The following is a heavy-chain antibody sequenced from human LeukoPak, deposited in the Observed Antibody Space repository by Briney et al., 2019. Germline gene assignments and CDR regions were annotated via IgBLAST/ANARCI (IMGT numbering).Heavy chain of an antibody. CDR2: IKQDGSEK. J-gene: IGHJ3*02. D-gene: IGHD2-2*02. Sequence: GGSLRLSCAASGFTFSSYWMSWVRQAPGKGLEWVANIKQDGSEKYYVDSVKGRFTISRDNAKNSLYLQMNSLRAEDTAVYYCARDKVVVVPAAIRGQLVYDAFDIWGQGTMVTVSS. CDR3: ARDKVVVVPAAIRGQLVYDAFDI. V-gene: IGHV3-7*01. CDR1: GFTFSSYW.